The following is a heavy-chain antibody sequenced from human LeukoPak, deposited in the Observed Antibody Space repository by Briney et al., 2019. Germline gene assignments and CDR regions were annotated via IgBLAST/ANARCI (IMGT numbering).Heavy chain of an antibody. D-gene: IGHD3-10*01. V-gene: IGHV3-21*01. CDR1: GFTFSNYG. Sequence: GGSLRLSCAASGFTFSNYGMHWVRQAPGKGLEWVSSISSSSSYIKSADSAKGRFTISRDNAKNSLYLQMNSLRAEVTAVYYCASFGSGSNLDAFDIWGQGTMVTVSS. CDR2: ISSSSSYI. J-gene: IGHJ3*02. CDR3: ASFGSGSNLDAFDI.